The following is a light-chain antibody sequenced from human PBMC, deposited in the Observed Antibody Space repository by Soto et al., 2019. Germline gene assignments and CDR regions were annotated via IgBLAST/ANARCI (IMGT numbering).Light chain of an antibody. CDR3: SSYTGSSSWV. J-gene: IGLJ3*02. CDR1: SSDVGCYNY. Sequence: QSALTQPASVSGSPGQSITISCTGTSSDVGCYNYVSWYQQHPGKAPKLMIYEVSNRPSGVSNRFSGSKSGNTASLTISGLQAEDEDDYYCSSYTGSSSWVFGVGTKLTVL. CDR2: EVS. V-gene: IGLV2-14*01.